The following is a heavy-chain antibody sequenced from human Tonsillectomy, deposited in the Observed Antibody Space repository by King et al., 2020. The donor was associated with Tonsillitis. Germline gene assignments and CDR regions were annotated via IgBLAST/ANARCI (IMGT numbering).Heavy chain of an antibody. CDR2: TNHTGST. D-gene: IGHD7-27*01. Sequence: VPLPPWCAGLLQPSATLSLTCAVSGGSFRDSSWLWIRQPPGTGLEWIGETNHTGSTNYNPSIKSRVTISVDTSKTQFSLTLSSVTAAAKAVSYCARQAEGREQGKGAQEAANGGDTGGKGTRGT. V-gene: IGHV4-34*01. CDR3: ARQAEGREQGKGAQEAANGGDT. J-gene: IGHJ5*02. CDR1: GGSFRDSS.